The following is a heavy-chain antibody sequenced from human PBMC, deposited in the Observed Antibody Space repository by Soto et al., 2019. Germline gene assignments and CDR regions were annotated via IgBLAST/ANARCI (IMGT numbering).Heavy chain of an antibody. CDR2: IYYTGIT. J-gene: IGHJ4*02. CDR3: ARPARQDTVAGNY. CDR1: GGSISSSSYY. V-gene: IGHV4-39*01. D-gene: IGHD6-19*01. Sequence: QLHLQESGPGLVKPSETLSLTCTVSGGSISSSSYYWGWIRQPPGKGLEWIGSIYYTGITHYNPSLKSRATISSDTSKNQLSLNLNSVTATDTAVYYCARPARQDTVAGNYWGQGTLVTVSS.